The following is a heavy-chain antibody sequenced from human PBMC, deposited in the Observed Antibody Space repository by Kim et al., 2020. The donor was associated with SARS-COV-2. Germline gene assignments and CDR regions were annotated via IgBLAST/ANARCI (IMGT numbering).Heavy chain of an antibody. D-gene: IGHD1-1*01. J-gene: IGHJ4*02. CDR3: AHRNVPPGTFDY. V-gene: IGHV2-5*01. Sequence: RYSPSLKSRLTITKDTSKNQVVLTMTNMDPVDTATYYCAHRNVPPGTFDYWGQGTLVTVSS.